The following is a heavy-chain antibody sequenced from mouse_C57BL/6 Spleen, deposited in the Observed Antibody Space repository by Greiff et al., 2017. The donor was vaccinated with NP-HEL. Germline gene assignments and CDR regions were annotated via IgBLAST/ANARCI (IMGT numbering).Heavy chain of an antibody. D-gene: IGHD2-5*01. J-gene: IGHJ2*01. CDR2: IDPETGGT. CDR3: TRRGYSNYFDY. CDR1: GYTFTDYE. V-gene: IGHV1-15*01. Sequence: VKLQESGAELVRPGASVTLSCKASGYTFTDYEMHWVKQTPVHGLEWIGAIDPETGGTAYNQKFKGKAILTADKSSSTAYMELRSLTSEDSAVYYCTRRGYSNYFDYWGQGTTLTVSS.